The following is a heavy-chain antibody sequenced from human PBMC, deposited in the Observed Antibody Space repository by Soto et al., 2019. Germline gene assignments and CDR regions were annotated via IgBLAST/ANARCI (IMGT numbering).Heavy chain of an antibody. D-gene: IGHD3-10*01. CDR3: AREALNVLLWFRGYFDY. V-gene: IGHV3-7*01. CDR2: IKQDGSEK. Sequence: PGGSLRLSCAASGFTFSSYWMSWVRQAPGKGLEWVANIKQDGSEKYYVDSVKGRFTISRDNAKNSLYLQMNSLRAEDTAVYYWAREALNVLLWFRGYFDYWGQGTLVTVSS. CDR1: GFTFSSYW. J-gene: IGHJ4*02.